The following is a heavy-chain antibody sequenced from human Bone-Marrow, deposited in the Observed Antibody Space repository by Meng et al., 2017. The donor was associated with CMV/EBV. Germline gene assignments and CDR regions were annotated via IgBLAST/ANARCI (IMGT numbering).Heavy chain of an antibody. Sequence: SVKVSCKASGGTFSSYAISWVRQAPGQGLECMGGIIPIFGTANYAQKFQGRVTITTDESTSTAYMELSSLRSEDTAVYYCARDGSGPNNWFDPWGQGTLVTVSS. V-gene: IGHV1-69*05. J-gene: IGHJ5*02. CDR2: IIPIFGTA. CDR1: GGTFSSYA. D-gene: IGHD3-3*01. CDR3: ARDGSGPNNWFDP.